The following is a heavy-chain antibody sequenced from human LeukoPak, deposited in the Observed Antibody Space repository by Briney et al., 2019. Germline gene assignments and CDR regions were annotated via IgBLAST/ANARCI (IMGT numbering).Heavy chain of an antibody. CDR3: ARDSFDSSGWERLDY. CDR1: GFTFSSYG. D-gene: IGHD6-19*01. CDR2: IWYDGSNK. Sequence: GGSLRLSCAASGFTFSSYGMHWVRQAPGKGLEWVAVIWYDGSNKYYADSVEGRFTISRDNSKNTLYLQMNSLRAEDTAVYYCARDSFDSSGWERLDYWGQGTLVTVSS. J-gene: IGHJ4*02. V-gene: IGHV3-33*01.